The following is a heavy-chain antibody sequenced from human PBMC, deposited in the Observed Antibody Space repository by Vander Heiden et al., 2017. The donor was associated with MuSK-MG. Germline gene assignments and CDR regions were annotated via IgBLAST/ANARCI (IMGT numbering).Heavy chain of an antibody. D-gene: IGHD2-2*01. CDR1: GFPVSSNY. Sequence: LQLVESGGGLVQLWGSLRITCSASGFPVSSNYMSWVRQATGKGLEWVSVSYSGGSTYYADSVKGRFTISRDNSKNTLYLQMSSLRAEDTAVYYCARTVVVPDAADYWGQGTLVTVSS. V-gene: IGHV3-66*01. CDR2: SYSGGST. CDR3: ARTVVVPDAADY. J-gene: IGHJ4*02.